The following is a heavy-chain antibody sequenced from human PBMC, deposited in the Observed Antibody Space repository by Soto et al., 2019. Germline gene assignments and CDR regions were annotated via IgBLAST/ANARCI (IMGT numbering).Heavy chain of an antibody. V-gene: IGHV1-2*06. D-gene: IGHD5-12*01. CDR1: GYTFIGYY. J-gene: IGHJ4*02. CDR2: INPRSGDT. CDR3: ARGDGYNYTPFDY. Sequence: ASVKVSCKASGYTFIGYYIHWVRQAPGQGLEWMGRINPRSGDTTYARKFQGRLTMTRDKSTSTAYMELSSLRSEDTAVYYCARGDGYNYTPFDYWGQGTLVTVSS.